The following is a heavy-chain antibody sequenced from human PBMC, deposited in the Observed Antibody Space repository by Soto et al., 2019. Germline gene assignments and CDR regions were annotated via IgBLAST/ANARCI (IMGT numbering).Heavy chain of an antibody. CDR3: ARDRGSGGGWNYYGMDV. Sequence: QVQLVESGGGVVQPGRSLRLSCAASGFTFSSYAMHWVRQAPGKGLEWVAVISYDGSNEYYADSVKGRFTISRDNSKNXXYLQMNSLRAEDTAVCYCARDRGSGGGWNYYGMDVWGQGTTVTVSS. D-gene: IGHD2-15*01. CDR1: GFTFSSYA. J-gene: IGHJ6*02. CDR2: ISYDGSNE. V-gene: IGHV3-30-3*01.